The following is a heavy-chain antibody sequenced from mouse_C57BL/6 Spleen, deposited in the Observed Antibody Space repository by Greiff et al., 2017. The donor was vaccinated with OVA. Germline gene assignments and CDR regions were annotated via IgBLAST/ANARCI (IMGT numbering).Heavy chain of an antibody. Sequence: EVQLQQSGPVLVKPGASVKMSCKASGYTFTDYYMNWVKQSHGKSLEWIGVINPYNGGTSYNQKFKGKATLTVDKSSSTAYMELNSLTSEDSAVYYCARHYAYDGGVFDVWGTGTTVTVSS. CDR2: INPYNGGT. V-gene: IGHV1-19*01. D-gene: IGHD2-2*01. J-gene: IGHJ1*03. CDR3: ARHYAYDGGVFDV. CDR1: GYTFTDYY.